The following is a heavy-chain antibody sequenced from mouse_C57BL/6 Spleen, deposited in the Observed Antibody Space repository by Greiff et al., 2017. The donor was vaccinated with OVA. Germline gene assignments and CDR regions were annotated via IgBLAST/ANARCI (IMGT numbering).Heavy chain of an antibody. D-gene: IGHD1-1*01. Sequence: DVMLVESGGGLVKPGGSLKLSCAASGFTFSDYGMHWVRQAPEKGLEWVAYISSGSSTIYYADTVKGRFTISRDNAKNTLFLQMTSLRSEDTAMYYCARYYGSSRYYFDYWGQGTILTVSS. CDR2: ISSGSSTI. J-gene: IGHJ2*01. CDR1: GFTFSDYG. V-gene: IGHV5-17*01. CDR3: ARYYGSSRYYFDY.